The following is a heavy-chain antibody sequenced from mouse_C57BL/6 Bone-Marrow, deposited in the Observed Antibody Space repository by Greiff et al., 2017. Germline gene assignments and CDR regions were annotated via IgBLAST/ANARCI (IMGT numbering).Heavy chain of an antibody. CDR1: GYTFTSYW. CDR3: PVVPTNYFTY. V-gene: IGHV1-7*01. J-gene: IGHJ2*01. D-gene: IGHD1-1*01. CDR2: INPSSGYT. Sequence: QVQLKESGAELAKPGASVKLSCKASGYTFTSYWMHWVKQRPGQGLEWIGYINPSSGYTKYNQKFKDKATLTADKSSSTAYMQLTSLTYEDSASNILPVVPTNYFTYGGKGPPLPVSP.